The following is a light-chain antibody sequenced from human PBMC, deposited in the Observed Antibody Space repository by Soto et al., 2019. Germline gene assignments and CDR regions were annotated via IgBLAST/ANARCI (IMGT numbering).Light chain of an antibody. J-gene: IGKJ1*01. CDR2: GAS. V-gene: IGKV3-20*01. CDR3: QQYGSSPPT. CDR1: QSISRY. Sequence: EIVLTQSPGTLSLSPGERTTLSCSASQSISRYLAWYQQKPGQGPRLLIYGASSRATGTPDRFSGSGSGTDFTLTINRLEPEDFALYYCQQYGSSPPTFGQGTKVDIK.